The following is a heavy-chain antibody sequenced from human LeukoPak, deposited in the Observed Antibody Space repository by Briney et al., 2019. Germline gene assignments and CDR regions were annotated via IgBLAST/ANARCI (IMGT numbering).Heavy chain of an antibody. CDR1: GGSISSYY. CDR2: ISYSGST. CDR3: ARLWSPMVEIDY. D-gene: IGHD2-15*01. Sequence: SETLSLTCSVSGGSISSYYWSWIRQPPGKGLEWIEYISYSGSTKYNPSLKSRVTISVDTSKNQFSLKVSSVTAADTAVYYCARLWSPMVEIDYWGQGTLVTVSS. J-gene: IGHJ4*02. V-gene: IGHV4-59*08.